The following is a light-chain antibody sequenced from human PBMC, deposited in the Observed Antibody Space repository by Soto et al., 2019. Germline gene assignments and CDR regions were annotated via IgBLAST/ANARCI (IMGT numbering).Light chain of an antibody. V-gene: IGLV2-23*02. J-gene: IGLJ1*01. CDR2: EVS. Sequence: QSVLTQPASVSGPPGQSITISCPGTSSDVGSYNLVSWYQQHPGKAPKLMIYEVSKRPSGVSNRFSGSKSGNTASLTISGLQAEDEADYYCCSYAGSSTYVFGTGTKVTVL. CDR3: CSYAGSSTYV. CDR1: SSDVGSYNL.